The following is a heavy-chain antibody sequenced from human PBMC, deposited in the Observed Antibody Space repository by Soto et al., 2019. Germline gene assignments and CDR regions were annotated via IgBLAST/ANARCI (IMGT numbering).Heavy chain of an antibody. J-gene: IGHJ4*02. Sequence: QVHLQQWGAGLLKPSETLSLTCGVYGGAFSTYYWSWVRQPPGKGLEWIGEISHAGTNNSPSLEGRVTIFRDTSKNQFSLRLTSVTAADTALYYCARLPYLSYFDSWGQGTLVTVSS. V-gene: IGHV4-34*01. CDR1: GGAFSTYY. CDR2: ISHAGT. CDR3: ARLPYLSYFDS.